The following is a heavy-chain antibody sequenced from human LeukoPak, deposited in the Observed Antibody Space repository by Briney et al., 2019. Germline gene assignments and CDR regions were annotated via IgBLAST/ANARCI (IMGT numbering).Heavy chain of an antibody. V-gene: IGHV1-46*01. Sequence: ASVKVSCKASGYTFTSYYMHWVRQAPGQGLEWMGIINPSGGSTSYAQKFQGRVTMTRDMSTSTAYMELSRLRSDDTAVYYCARGGSRLRQLVLFNGDWFDPWGQGTLVTVSS. CDR3: ARGGSRLRQLVLFNGDWFDP. D-gene: IGHD6-13*01. CDR2: INPSGGST. CDR1: GYTFTSYY. J-gene: IGHJ5*02.